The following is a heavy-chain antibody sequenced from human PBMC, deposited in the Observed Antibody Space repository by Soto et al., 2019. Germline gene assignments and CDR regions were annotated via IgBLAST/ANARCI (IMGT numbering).Heavy chain of an antibody. J-gene: IGHJ5*02. V-gene: IGHV4-31*03. CDR3: ARTPAREWHYNWFDP. Sequence: QVQLQESGPGLVKPSQTLSLTCTVSGGSISSGGYYWSWIRQHPGKGLEWIGYIYYSGSTYYNPSLQSRVTISVDTSKNQFSLKLSSVTAADTAVYYCARTPAREWHYNWFDPWGQGTLVTVSS. CDR1: GGSISSGGYY. CDR2: IYYSGST. D-gene: IGHD3-3*01.